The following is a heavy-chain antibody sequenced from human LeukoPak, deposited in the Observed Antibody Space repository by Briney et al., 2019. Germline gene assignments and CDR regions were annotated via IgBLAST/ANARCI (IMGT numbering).Heavy chain of an antibody. Sequence: GGSLRLSCAASGFSFSSYEMCWVRQAPGKGLQWISYINTGGSTIDYADSVKGRFTVSRDNAKNSLYLQMNSLRAEDTAVYYCARDRPLSTYCGGDCYYKRGDYWGQGTLVTVSS. CDR2: INTGGSTI. J-gene: IGHJ4*02. V-gene: IGHV3-48*03. CDR3: ARDRPLSTYCGGDCYYKRGDY. CDR1: GFSFSSYE. D-gene: IGHD2-21*02.